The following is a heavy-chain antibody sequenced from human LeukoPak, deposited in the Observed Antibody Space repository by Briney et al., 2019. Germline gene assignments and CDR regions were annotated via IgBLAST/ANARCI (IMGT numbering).Heavy chain of an antibody. D-gene: IGHD2-2*01. CDR3: ARGVVVPAAAIDY. CDR1: GYTFTGYY. J-gene: IGHJ4*02. CDR2: INPNSGGT. V-gene: IGHV1-2*02. Sequence: ASVKVSCKASGYTFTGYYMHWVRQAPGQELEWMGWINPNSGGTNYAKKFQGRVTMTRDTSISTAYMELSRLRSDDTAVYYCARGVVVPAAAIDYWGQGTLVTVSS.